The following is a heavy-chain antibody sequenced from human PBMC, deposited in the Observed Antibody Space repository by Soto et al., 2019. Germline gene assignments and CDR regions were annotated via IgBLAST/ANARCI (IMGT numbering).Heavy chain of an antibody. CDR3: ARTANWLDP. CDR2: IHSSGSA. J-gene: IGHJ5*02. Sequence: QLQLQESGPGLVKPSETLSLTCTVSGGSISSSSYHWGWIRQPPGKGLEWIGNIHSSGSAYHNPSRKSRVTVSVDTSKNQFSLKLSSVTAADTAVYYCARTANWLDPWGQGTLVTVSS. CDR1: GGSISSSSYH. V-gene: IGHV4-39*01.